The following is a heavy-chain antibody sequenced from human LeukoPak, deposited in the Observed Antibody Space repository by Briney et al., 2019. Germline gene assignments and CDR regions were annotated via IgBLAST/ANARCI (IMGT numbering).Heavy chain of an antibody. CDR2: IWYDGSNK. V-gene: IGHV3-33*01. CDR1: GFTFSSYG. CDR3: ARGSSGDYGFDY. Sequence: GGSLRLSCAASGFTFSSYGMHWVRQAPGKGLEWVAVIWYDGSNKYYADSVKGRFTISRDNSKDTLYLQMNSLRAGDTAVYYCARGSSGDYGFDYWGQGTLVTVSS. J-gene: IGHJ4*02. D-gene: IGHD4-17*01.